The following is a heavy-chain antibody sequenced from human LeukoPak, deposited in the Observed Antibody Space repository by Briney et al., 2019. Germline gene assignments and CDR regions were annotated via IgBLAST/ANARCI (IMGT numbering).Heavy chain of an antibody. V-gene: IGHV4-4*07. CDR2: IYTSGST. CDR1: GGSISSYY. Sequence: PSETLSLTCTVSGGSISSYYWSWIRQPAGKGLEWVGRIYTSGSTNYNPSLKNRVIMLVETSKNQFFQKLSSVTAADTAVYSCAKSIAARLNYYYYMDVWGKGTTVTASS. J-gene: IGHJ6*03. D-gene: IGHD6-6*01. CDR3: AKSIAARLNYYYYMDV.